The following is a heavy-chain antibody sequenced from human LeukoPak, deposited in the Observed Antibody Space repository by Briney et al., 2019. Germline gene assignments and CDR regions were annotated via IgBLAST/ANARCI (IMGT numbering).Heavy chain of an antibody. V-gene: IGHV3-23*01. CDR1: GFTFSNYA. CDR2: ISGSGGST. D-gene: IGHD6-6*01. J-gene: IGHJ4*02. CDR3: ARDKGTSYLSSFDY. Sequence: PGGSLRLSCAASGFTFSNYAMSCVRQAPGKGLECISGISGSGGSTYSAASVKGRFTISRDISTRTLYLQMNSLIVADTAVYYCARDKGTSYLSSFDYWGQGTLVTVSS.